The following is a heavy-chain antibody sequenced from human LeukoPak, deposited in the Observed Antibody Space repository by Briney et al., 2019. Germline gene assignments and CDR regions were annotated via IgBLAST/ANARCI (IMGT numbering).Heavy chain of an antibody. Sequence: GASAKVSCKASGYTFTGYYMHWVRQAPGQGLEYMGWINPNSGGTNYAQKFQGRVTMTRDTSISTAYMELSRLRSDDTAVYYCARDSNGDFYSYYMDVWGKGTTVTVSS. CDR2: INPNSGGT. CDR1: GYTFTGYY. D-gene: IGHD2-8*01. V-gene: IGHV1-2*02. CDR3: ARDSNGDFYSYYMDV. J-gene: IGHJ6*03.